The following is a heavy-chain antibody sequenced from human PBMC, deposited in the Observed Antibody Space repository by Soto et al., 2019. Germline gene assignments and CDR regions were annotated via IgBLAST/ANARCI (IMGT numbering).Heavy chain of an antibody. CDR1: GFTFSRHA. CDR3: AGRGGNGWGGFDI. D-gene: IGHD6-19*01. Sequence: EEQLLDSGGGLVQPGGSLRLSCGASGFTFSRHAMNWVRQAPGKGPEWVSTIRPSGDGTYYADFVKGRFTISRDNSKSTVSLEMNSRSVDDTAVYYCAGRGGNGWGGFDIWGQGTTVTVSS. V-gene: IGHV3-23*01. J-gene: IGHJ3*02. CDR2: IRPSGDGT.